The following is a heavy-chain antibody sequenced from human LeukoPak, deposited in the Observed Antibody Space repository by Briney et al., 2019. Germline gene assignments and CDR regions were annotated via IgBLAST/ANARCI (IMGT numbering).Heavy chain of an antibody. Sequence: PGGSLRLSCAASGFTFSSAWLIWVRQAPGKGLEWVGRIKSKTDGGTTDYAAPVKGRFTISRDDSKNTLYLQMNSLKTEDTAVYYCTTEYCYDSSGYYYKGYWGQGTLVTVSS. CDR3: TTEYCYDSSGYYYKGY. D-gene: IGHD3-22*01. CDR1: GFTFSSAW. J-gene: IGHJ4*02. V-gene: IGHV3-15*01. CDR2: IKSKTDGGTT.